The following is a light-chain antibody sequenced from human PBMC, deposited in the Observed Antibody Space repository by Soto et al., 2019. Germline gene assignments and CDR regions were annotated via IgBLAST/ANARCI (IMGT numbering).Light chain of an antibody. CDR2: SNN. V-gene: IGLV1-44*01. CDR1: SSNIGSNT. Sequence: QSVLTQPPSASGTPGQRVTISCSGSSSNIGSNTVNWYQQLPGTAPKLLIYSNNQRPSGVPDRVSGSKSGTSASLAISGLQSEDDADYYCAAWDDSLRVFGGGTKLTVL. J-gene: IGLJ2*01. CDR3: AAWDDSLRV.